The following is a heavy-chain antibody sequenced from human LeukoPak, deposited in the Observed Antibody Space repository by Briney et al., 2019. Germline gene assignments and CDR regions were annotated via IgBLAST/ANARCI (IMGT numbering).Heavy chain of an antibody. CDR1: GFTFSSYS. V-gene: IGHV3-21*01. J-gene: IGHJ3*02. D-gene: IGHD1-26*01. CDR3: AREGRRIVGARGFDI. Sequence: GGSLRLSCAASGFTFSSYSMNWVRQAPGKGLGWVSSISSSSSYIYYADSVKGRFTISRDNAKNSLYLQMNSLRAEDTAVYYCAREGRRIVGARGFDIWGQGTMVTVSS. CDR2: ISSSSSYI.